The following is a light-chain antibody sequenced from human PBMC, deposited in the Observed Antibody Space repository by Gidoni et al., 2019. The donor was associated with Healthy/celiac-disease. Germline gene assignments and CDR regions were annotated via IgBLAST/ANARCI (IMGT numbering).Light chain of an antibody. Sequence: DIQMTQSPSTLSASVGDRVTITCRASQSLSSWLAWYQQKPGQAPKLLIYKASSLESGVTSRFSGSGSGTEFTLTISSLQPDDFATYYCQQYNSYSGYTFGQGTKLEIK. CDR3: QQYNSYSGYT. CDR1: QSLSSW. CDR2: KAS. J-gene: IGKJ2*01. V-gene: IGKV1-5*03.